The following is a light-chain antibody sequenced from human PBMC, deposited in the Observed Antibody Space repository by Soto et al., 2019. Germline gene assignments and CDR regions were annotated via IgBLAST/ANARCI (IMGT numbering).Light chain of an antibody. J-gene: IGKJ3*01. V-gene: IGKV3-20*01. CDR1: QSVSSSY. CDR2: GAS. CDR3: QQYGSSPVFT. Sequence: EIELTQSPGTLSLSPGERATISCRASQSVSSSYLAWYQQKPGQAPRLLIYGASSRATGIPDRFSGSGSGTDFTLTISRLEPEDVALYYCQQYGSSPVFTFGPGTKVDIK.